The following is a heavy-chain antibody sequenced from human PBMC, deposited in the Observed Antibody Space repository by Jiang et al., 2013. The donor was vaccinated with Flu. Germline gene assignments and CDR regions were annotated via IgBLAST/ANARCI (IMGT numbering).Heavy chain of an antibody. Sequence: GLVKPSETLSLTCAVSGYSISSGYYWGWIRQPPGKGLEWIGSIYHSGSTYYNPSLKSRVTISVDTSKNQFSLKLSSVTAADTAAYYCARAASSGYYYEGYFDYWGQGTLVTVSS. CDR3: ARAASSGYYYEGYFDY. J-gene: IGHJ4*02. CDR2: IYHSGST. CDR1: GYSISSGYY. V-gene: IGHV4-38-2*01. D-gene: IGHD3-22*01.